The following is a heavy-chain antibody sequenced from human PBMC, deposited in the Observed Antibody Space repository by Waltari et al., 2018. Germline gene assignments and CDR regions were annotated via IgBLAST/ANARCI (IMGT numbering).Heavy chain of an antibody. D-gene: IGHD5-12*01. CDR3: ATYIGASVGTAAFDV. CDR2: ISYAGTT. Sequence: QLQLQESGPGPVKPSETLSLTCRVSGGSIDTPKHYWSWIRQAPGQGLEWIGTISYAGTTYTNPSLRSRLTMSRDTSKNQLSLTLGSTTAADTAVYYCATYIGASVGTAAFDVWGQGTMVTVSS. J-gene: IGHJ3*01. CDR1: GGSIDTPKHY. V-gene: IGHV4-39*01.